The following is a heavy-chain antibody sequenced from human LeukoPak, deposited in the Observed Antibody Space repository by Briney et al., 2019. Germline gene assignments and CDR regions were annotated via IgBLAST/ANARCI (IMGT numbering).Heavy chain of an antibody. D-gene: IGHD3-9*01. CDR1: GFTFSGYS. V-gene: IGHV3-48*04. CDR2: ISSSSSTI. CDR3: ARDILTGSQSHFQH. Sequence: GGSLRLSCAASGFTFSGYSMTWVRQAPGKGLEWVSYISSSSSTIYYAHSVKGRFTISRDNAKNSLYLQMNSLRAEDTAVYYCARDILTGSQSHFQHWGQGTLVTVSS. J-gene: IGHJ1*01.